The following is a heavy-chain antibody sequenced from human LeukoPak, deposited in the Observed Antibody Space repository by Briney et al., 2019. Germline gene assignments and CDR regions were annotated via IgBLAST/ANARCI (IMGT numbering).Heavy chain of an antibody. V-gene: IGHV3-9*01. CDR2: ISWNSGTI. D-gene: IGHD3-9*01. CDR1: GFTFADYA. Sequence: PGGSLRLSCAASGFTFADYAMQWVRQGPGKGLEWVSGISWNSGTIAYADSVKGRFIISRDNAKKSLYLQLNSLGAEDTAFYYCAKVASTYDPLTGAIDGWGQGILVTVSS. CDR3: AKVASTYDPLTGAIDG. J-gene: IGHJ4*02.